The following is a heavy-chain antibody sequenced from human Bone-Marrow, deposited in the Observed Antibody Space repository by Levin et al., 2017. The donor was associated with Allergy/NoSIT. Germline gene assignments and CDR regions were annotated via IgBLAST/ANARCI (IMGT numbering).Heavy chain of an antibody. D-gene: IGHD3-10*01. CDR3: AHHQFWFGELPFDY. J-gene: IGHJ4*02. V-gene: IGHV2-5*02. Sequence: GSGPTLVKPTQTLTLSCPFSGFSLSPNGVGVGWIRQAPGKALEWLALIYWDDDKRYSPSLKSRPNITQDTPKHQVVLTLTNMAAVDTGTYYCAHHQFWFGELPFDYWGRGSLVTVSS. CDR1: GFSLSPNGVG. CDR2: IYWDDDK.